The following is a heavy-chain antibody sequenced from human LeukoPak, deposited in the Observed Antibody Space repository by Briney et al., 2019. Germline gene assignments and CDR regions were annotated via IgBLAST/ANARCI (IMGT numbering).Heavy chain of an antibody. D-gene: IGHD2-21*02. CDR1: GFTFNYYA. J-gene: IGHJ4*02. Sequence: GGSLRLSCAASGFTFNYYAMNWVRQAPGKGLEWVSAILGGGDTTSYADSVKGRFTISRDNAKNTLYLQMNSLRAEDTAVYYCARDLRAYCGGDCYPDYWGQGTLVTVSS. V-gene: IGHV3-23*01. CDR2: ILGGGDTT. CDR3: ARDLRAYCGGDCYPDY.